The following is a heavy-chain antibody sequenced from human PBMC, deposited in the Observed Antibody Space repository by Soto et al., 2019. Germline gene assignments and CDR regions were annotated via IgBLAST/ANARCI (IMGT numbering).Heavy chain of an antibody. CDR3: ARTSTSGTRXDY. D-gene: IGHD1-1*01. CDR1: GGSINNGGYY. Sequence: PSETLSLTCTVSGGSINNGGYYWSWIRQHPGKGLEWIGYIFYSGSTYYNPSFKSRVTISVDTSKNQFSLKLNSVTAADTALYYCARTSTSGTRXDYWGQGSLVTVSS. J-gene: IGHJ4*02. V-gene: IGHV4-31*03. CDR2: IFYSGST.